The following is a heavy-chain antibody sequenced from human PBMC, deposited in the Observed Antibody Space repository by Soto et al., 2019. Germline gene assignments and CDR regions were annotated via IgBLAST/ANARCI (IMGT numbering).Heavy chain of an antibody. CDR3: ARDGIAAAGKYFDY. V-gene: IGHV1-69*13. D-gene: IGHD6-13*01. CDR1: GGTFSSYA. Sequence: ASVKVSCKASGGTFSSYAISWVRQAPGQGLEWMGGIIPIFGTANYAQKFQGRVTITADESTSTAYMELSSLRSEDTAVYYCARDGIAAAGKYFDYWGQGTLVTVSS. J-gene: IGHJ4*02. CDR2: IIPIFGTA.